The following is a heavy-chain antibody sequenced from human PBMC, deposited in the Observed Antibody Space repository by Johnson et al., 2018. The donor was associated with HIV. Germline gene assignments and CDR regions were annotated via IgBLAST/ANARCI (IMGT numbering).Heavy chain of an antibody. V-gene: IGHV3-66*02. CDR3: AKDRGLWFGDDAFDI. D-gene: IGHD3-10*01. J-gene: IGHJ3*02. CDR2: IYSGGST. CDR1: GFTVSSNY. Sequence: EMQLVESGGGLVQRGGSLRLSCAASGFTVSSNYMTWVRQAPGKGLEWVSVIYSGGSTYYADSVKGRFTISRDQSENTLYLQMNSLRAEDTAVYYCAKDRGLWFGDDAFDIWGQGTMVTVSS.